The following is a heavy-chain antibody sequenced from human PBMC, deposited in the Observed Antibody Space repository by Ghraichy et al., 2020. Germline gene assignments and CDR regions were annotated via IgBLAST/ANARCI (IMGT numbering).Heavy chain of an antibody. J-gene: IGHJ2*01. CDR3: ARRGEDWYFDL. D-gene: IGHD3-10*01. CDR2: IYTSGST. V-gene: IGHV4-4*09. CDR1: GGSISSYY. Sequence: SETLSLTCTVSGGSISSYYWSWIRQPPGKGLEWIGYIYTSGSTNYNPSLKSRVTISVDTSKNQFSLKLSSVTAADTAVYYCARRGEDWYFDLWGRGTLVTVSS.